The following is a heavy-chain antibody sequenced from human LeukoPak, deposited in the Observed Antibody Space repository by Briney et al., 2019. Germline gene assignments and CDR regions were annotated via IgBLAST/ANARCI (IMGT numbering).Heavy chain of an antibody. Sequence: SETLSLTCTVSGGSISSYYWSWIRQPPGKGLEWIGYIYYSGSTNYNPSLKSRVTIPVDTSKNQFSLKLSSVTAADTAVYYCARAFILPEDYYYGMDVWGQGTTVTVSS. D-gene: IGHD1-14*01. CDR3: ARAFILPEDYYYGMDV. CDR1: GGSISSYY. J-gene: IGHJ6*02. CDR2: IYYSGST. V-gene: IGHV4-59*01.